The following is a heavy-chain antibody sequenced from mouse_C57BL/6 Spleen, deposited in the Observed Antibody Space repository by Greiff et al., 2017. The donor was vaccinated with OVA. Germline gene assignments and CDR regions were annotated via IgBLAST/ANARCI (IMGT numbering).Heavy chain of an antibody. CDR3: ARSPLWYFDV. D-gene: IGHD6-1*01. J-gene: IGHJ1*03. CDR2: IDPSDSYT. V-gene: IGHV1-69*01. CDR1: GYTFTSYW. Sequence: QVQLQQPGAELVMPGASVKLSCKASGYTFTSYWMHWVKQRPGHGLEWIGEIDPSDSYTNYNQKFKGKSTLTVDKSSSTAYMQLSSLTSEDSAVYYCARSPLWYFDVWGTGTTVTVAS.